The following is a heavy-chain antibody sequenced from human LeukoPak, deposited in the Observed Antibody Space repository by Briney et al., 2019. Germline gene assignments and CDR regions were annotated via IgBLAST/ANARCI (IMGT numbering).Heavy chain of an antibody. CDR2: INDHGDTT. Sequence: PGGSLRLSCSASGFTFSSCAMHWVRQAPGMGLEYVSGINDHGDTTHYGDPVRGRVTISRDDSKNTVHLQMSSLRAEDTAVYYCVKDLSGWYSFDCWGQGTLVTVSS. J-gene: IGHJ4*02. D-gene: IGHD6-19*01. V-gene: IGHV3-64D*09. CDR1: GFTFSSCA. CDR3: VKDLSGWYSFDC.